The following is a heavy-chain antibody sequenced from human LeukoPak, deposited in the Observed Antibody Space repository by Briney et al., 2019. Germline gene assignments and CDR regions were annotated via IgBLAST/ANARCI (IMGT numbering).Heavy chain of an antibody. CDR3: ARLSSTSQPFDP. J-gene: IGHJ5*02. V-gene: IGHV5-51*01. Sequence: GESLKISCKGSGYSFASYWIAWVRQMPGKGLEWMGIIYPDDSDTRYSPSFQGQVTISADKSISTAYLQWSGLKASDVAVYYCARLSSTSQPFDPWGQGTLVTVSS. D-gene: IGHD2-2*01. CDR2: IYPDDSDT. CDR1: GYSFASYW.